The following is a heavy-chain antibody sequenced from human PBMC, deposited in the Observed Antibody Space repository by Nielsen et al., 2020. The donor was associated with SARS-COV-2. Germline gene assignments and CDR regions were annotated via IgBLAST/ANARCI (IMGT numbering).Heavy chain of an antibody. V-gene: IGHV1-2*06. D-gene: IGHD3-22*01. J-gene: IGHJ6*03. CDR2: INPNSGGT. Sequence: WVRQAPGQGLEWMGRINPNSGGTNYAQKFQGRVTMTRDTSISTAYMELRSLRSDDTAVYYCARLYYYDSSGYYHTPDDYYYYYMDVWGKGTTVTVSS. CDR3: ARLYYYDSSGYYHTPDDYYYYYMDV.